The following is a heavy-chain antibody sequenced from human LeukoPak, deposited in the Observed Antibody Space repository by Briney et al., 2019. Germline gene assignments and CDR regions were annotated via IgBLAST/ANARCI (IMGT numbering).Heavy chain of an antibody. D-gene: IGHD1-26*01. J-gene: IGHJ4*02. CDR3: ARRSGGYDY. CDR2: INSDGGKT. V-gene: IGHV3-64D*09. CDR1: GFTFSSYA. Sequence: PGGSLRLSCSASGFTFSSYAMHLVRLAPGKGLEYVSAINSDGGKTYYPDLVKGRFTISRDNSKNTLYLQMTSLRTDDTAVYYCARRSGGYDYWGQGALVTVSS.